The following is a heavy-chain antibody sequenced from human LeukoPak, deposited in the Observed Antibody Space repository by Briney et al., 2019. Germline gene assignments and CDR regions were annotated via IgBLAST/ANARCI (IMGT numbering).Heavy chain of an antibody. CDR3: ASYSSSSHYFDY. J-gene: IGHJ4*02. CDR1: GGSISAYY. Sequence: PSETLSLTCTVSGGSISAYYRSWIRQPAGKGLEWIGRIYTSGSTNYNPSLKSRVTMSVDTSRSQFSLRLNAVTAADTAVYYCASYSSSSHYFDYWGQGTLVTVSS. D-gene: IGHD6-6*01. V-gene: IGHV4-4*07. CDR2: IYTSGST.